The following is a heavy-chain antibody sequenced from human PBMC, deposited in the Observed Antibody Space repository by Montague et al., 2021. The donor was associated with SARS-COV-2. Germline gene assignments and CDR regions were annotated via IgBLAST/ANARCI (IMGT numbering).Heavy chain of an antibody. V-gene: IGHV4-34*01. CDR1: GGSFSGYY. CDR3: ARGARQGYGFRLGSFDS. J-gene: IGHJ4*02. CDR2: INHSGST. D-gene: IGHD3-10*01. Sequence: SETLSLTCAVYGGSFSGYYWNWIRQPPGKGLEWIGEINHSGSTNYNPSLKSRVTMSVDTSKNQFSLKLSSVTAADTAVYYCARGARQGYGFRLGSFDSWGQGTLVDVSS.